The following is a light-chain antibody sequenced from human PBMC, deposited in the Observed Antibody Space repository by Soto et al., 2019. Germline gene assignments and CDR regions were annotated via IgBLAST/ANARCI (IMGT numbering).Light chain of an antibody. Sequence: DIQMTQSPSTLSASVGDRVIITCRASQSISSWLAWYQLKPGKAPKLLIYSASRLGDGVPSRFIGSASGTAFTLTISSLQPEDFATYYCHQSYISPYTFGQGTKVDIK. CDR2: SAS. J-gene: IGKJ2*01. V-gene: IGKV1-5*01. CDR1: QSISSW. CDR3: HQSYISPYT.